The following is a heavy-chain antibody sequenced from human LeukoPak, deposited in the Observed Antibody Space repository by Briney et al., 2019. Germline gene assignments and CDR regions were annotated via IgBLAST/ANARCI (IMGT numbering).Heavy chain of an antibody. J-gene: IGHJ4*02. V-gene: IGHV3-30-3*01. CDR1: GFTFSSYA. CDR2: ISYDGSNK. Sequence: GGSLRLSCAASGFTFSSYAMHWVRQAPGKGLEWEAVISYDGSNKYYADSVKGRFTISRDNSKNTLYLQMNSLRAEDTAVYYCAKGGVPVVSPAVNWGQGTLVTVSS. CDR3: AKGGVPVVSPAVN. D-gene: IGHD2-2*01.